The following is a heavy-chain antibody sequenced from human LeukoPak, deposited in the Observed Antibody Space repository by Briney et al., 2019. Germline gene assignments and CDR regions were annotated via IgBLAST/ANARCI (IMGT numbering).Heavy chain of an antibody. V-gene: IGHV3-7*01. Sequence: GGSLRLSCAASGFTFSSYWMTWVRQAPGKGLEWVGNIKRDGSERYYVDSVKGRFTISRDNAKNSLYLQMNSLRAEDTAVYYCASLTGKDVWGKGTTVNISS. CDR3: ASLTGKDV. CDR2: IKRDGSER. J-gene: IGHJ6*04. CDR1: GFTFSSYW.